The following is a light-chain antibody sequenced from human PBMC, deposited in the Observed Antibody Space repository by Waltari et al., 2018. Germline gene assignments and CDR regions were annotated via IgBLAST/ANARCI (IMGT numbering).Light chain of an antibody. CDR2: YDN. CDR1: NIETKS. Sequence: SYVLTQPPSMSVPPGETASISCGGYNIETKSVHWYQQRPGQAPVLVMYYDNDRLSGIPRRFSGSKTGDTATLTISRIEAGVEADYYCQVWDSSSDHPWVFGGGTKLTVL. V-gene: IGLV3-21*04. J-gene: IGLJ3*02. CDR3: QVWDSSSDHPWV.